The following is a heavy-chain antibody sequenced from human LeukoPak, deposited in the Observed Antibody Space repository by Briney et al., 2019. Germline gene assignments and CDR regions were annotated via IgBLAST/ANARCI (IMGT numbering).Heavy chain of an antibody. J-gene: IGHJ6*02. CDR1: GFISISYR. CDR2: IKQDGREK. V-gene: IGHV3-7*01. CDR3: ARDQELRYFGWLSHYYYYGMDV. Sequence: GGSLRHSFPASGFISISYRISGVGQPPGRGRAWVANIKQDGREKYYVASENGRFIISRDNDKNSLYQKMNRLRAEDTAVYYSARDQELRYFGWLSHYYYYGMDVWGQGTTVTVSS. D-gene: IGHD3-9*01.